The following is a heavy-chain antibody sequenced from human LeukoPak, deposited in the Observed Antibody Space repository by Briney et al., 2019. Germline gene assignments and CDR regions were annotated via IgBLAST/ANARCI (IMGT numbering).Heavy chain of an antibody. Sequence: GGSLRLSCAASGFTFSSYAMSWVRQAPGKGLEWVSAISGSGGSTYYADSVKGRFTISRDNSKNTLYLQMNSLRAEDTAVYYCANGMDYGGKPSILYFDYWGQGTLVTVSS. CDR2: ISGSGGST. J-gene: IGHJ4*02. CDR3: ANGMDYGGKPSILYFDY. V-gene: IGHV3-23*01. CDR1: GFTFSSYA. D-gene: IGHD4-23*01.